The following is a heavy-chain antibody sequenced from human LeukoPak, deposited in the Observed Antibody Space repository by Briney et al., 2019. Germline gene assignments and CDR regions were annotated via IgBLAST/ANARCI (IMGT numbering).Heavy chain of an antibody. D-gene: IGHD6-19*01. CDR2: IYHSGST. CDR1: GGSISSGGYY. Sequence: SQTLSLTCTVSGGSISSGGYYWSWIRQPPGKGLEWIGYIYHSGSTYYNPSLKSRVTISVDRSKNQFSLKLSSVTAADTAVYYCCGSGWFAGPFGYWGQGALVTVSS. V-gene: IGHV4-30-2*01. J-gene: IGHJ4*02. CDR3: CGSGWFAGPFGY.